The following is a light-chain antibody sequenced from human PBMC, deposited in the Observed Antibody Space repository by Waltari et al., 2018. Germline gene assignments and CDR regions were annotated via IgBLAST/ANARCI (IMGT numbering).Light chain of an antibody. CDR3: HSRKGRDNQVV. V-gene: IGLV3-19*01. CDR1: SIRTSY. CDR2: GKE. Sequence: SSELTQGPDVSVALGQTVKITCQGDSIRTSYASWYQVKPGQAPLLVLFGKEKRPSGIPDRISGYSSGTTSSLTITGAQAEDEADYYCHSRKGRDNQVVFGGGTKLTVL. J-gene: IGLJ3*02.